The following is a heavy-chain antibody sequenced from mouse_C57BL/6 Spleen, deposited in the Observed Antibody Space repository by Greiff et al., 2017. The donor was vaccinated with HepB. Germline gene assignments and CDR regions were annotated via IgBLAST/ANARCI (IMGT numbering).Heavy chain of an antibody. Sequence: VQLVESGAELAKPGASVKLSCKASGYTFTSYWMHWVKQRPGQGLEWIGYINPSSGYTKYNQKFKDKATLTADKSSSTYYMQLSSLTYEDSAVYYCARDSSGRGFDYWGQGTTLTVSS. CDR3: ARDSSGRGFDY. CDR2: INPSSGYT. D-gene: IGHD3-2*02. CDR1: GYTFTSYW. J-gene: IGHJ2*01. V-gene: IGHV1-7*01.